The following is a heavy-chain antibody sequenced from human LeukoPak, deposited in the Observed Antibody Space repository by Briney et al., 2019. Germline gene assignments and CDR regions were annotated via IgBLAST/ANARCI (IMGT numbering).Heavy chain of an antibody. V-gene: IGHV3-48*04. CDR2: ISSSDSTI. Sequence: PGGSLRLSCAASGFTFSSYSMNWVRQAPGKGLEWVSYISSSDSTIYYADSVKGRFTIPRDNAKNSLYLQMNSLRAEDTAVYYCAELGITMIGGVWGKGTTVTISS. CDR3: AELGITMIGGV. J-gene: IGHJ6*04. D-gene: IGHD3-10*02. CDR1: GFTFSSYS.